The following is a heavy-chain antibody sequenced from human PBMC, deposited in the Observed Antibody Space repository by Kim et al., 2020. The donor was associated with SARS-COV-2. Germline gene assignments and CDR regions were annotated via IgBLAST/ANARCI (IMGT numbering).Heavy chain of an antibody. J-gene: IGHJ4*02. Sequence: ASVKVSCKASGYTFTSYGISWVRQAPGQGLEWMGWISAYNGNTNYAQKLQGRVTKTTDTSTSTAYMELRRLRSDDTAVYYCARVLKAGTKYYYDSSGSFLFDYWGQGTLVTVSS. CDR2: ISAYNGNT. CDR3: ARVLKAGTKYYYDSSGSFLFDY. D-gene: IGHD3-22*01. V-gene: IGHV1-18*01. CDR1: GYTFTSYG.